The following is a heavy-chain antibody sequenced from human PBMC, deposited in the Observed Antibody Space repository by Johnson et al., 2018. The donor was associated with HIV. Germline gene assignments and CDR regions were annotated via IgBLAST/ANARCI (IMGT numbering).Heavy chain of an antibody. CDR3: ARGEWFYSSRPSAFDI. V-gene: IGHV3-30*03. D-gene: IGHD6-13*01. Sequence: QVQLVESGGGVVQPGRSLRLSCAASGFTFSSYGMHWVRQAPGKGLEWVAVISYDGSNKYYADSVKGRFTISRDNSKNTLYLQMNSLRAEDTAVYYCARGEWFYSSRPSAFDIWGQGTMVTVSS. J-gene: IGHJ3*02. CDR2: ISYDGSNK. CDR1: GFTFSSYG.